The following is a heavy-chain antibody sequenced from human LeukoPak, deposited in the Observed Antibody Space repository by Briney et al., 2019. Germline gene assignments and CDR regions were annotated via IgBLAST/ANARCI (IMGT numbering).Heavy chain of an antibody. V-gene: IGHV1-18*01. CDR1: GYTFTNYG. CDR3: ARGGYCSGGSCLFDY. D-gene: IGHD2-15*01. Sequence: ASVKVSCKASGYTFTNYGISWVRQAPGQGLEWMGWISAYNGNTNYAQKVQGRVTMTTDTSTSTVYMELRSLRSDDTAVYYCARGGYCSGGSCLFDYWGQGTLVTVSS. CDR2: ISAYNGNT. J-gene: IGHJ4*02.